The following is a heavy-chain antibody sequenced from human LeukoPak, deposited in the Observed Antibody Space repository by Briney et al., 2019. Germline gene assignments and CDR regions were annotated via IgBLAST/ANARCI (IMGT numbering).Heavy chain of an antibody. V-gene: IGHV4-31*03. D-gene: IGHD2-15*01. Sequence: SETLSLTCTVSGGSISSGGYYWSWIRRHPGKGLEWIGYIYYSGSTYYNPSLKSRVTISVDTSKNQFSLKLSSVTAADTAVYYCARDHCSGGSCYLDYWGQGTLVTVSS. J-gene: IGHJ4*02. CDR2: IYYSGST. CDR3: ARDHCSGGSCYLDY. CDR1: GGSISSGGYY.